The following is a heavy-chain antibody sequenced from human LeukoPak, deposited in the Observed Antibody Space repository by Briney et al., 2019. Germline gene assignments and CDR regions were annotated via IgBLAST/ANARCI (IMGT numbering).Heavy chain of an antibody. Sequence: GASVKLSCTASGYTFTSYGISWVRQAPGQGLEWMGWISAYNGNTNYAQKLQGRVTMTTDTSTSTAYMELRSLRSDDTAVYYCARDPSPYDAFDIWGQGTMVTVSS. J-gene: IGHJ3*02. CDR1: GYTFTSYG. CDR3: ARDPSPYDAFDI. V-gene: IGHV1-18*01. CDR2: ISAYNGNT.